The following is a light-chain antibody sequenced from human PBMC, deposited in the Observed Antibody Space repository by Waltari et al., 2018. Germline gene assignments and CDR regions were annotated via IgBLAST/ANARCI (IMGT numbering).Light chain of an antibody. V-gene: IGKV1-5*03. J-gene: IGKJ1*01. CDR1: QSISSW. CDR2: KTS. CDR3: QQYNGYRS. Sequence: DIQMTQSPSTLSASVGDRVTITCRASQSISSWLAWYQQKPGKAPNLLIYKTSTLESGVPSRFSGSGSGTEFTLTIDSLQPDDFATYYCQQYNGYRSFGQGTKVEIK.